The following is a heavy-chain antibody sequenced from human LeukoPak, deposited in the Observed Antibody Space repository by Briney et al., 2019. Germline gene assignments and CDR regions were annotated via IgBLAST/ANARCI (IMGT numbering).Heavy chain of an antibody. CDR2: IIPIFGTA. CDR3: AVEVYYDSSGYYDFDY. J-gene: IGHJ4*02. CDR1: GGTFSSYA. D-gene: IGHD3-22*01. Sequence: GASVKASCKASGGTFSSYAISWVRQAPGQGLEWMGGIIPIFGTANYAQKFQGRVTITADESTSTAYMELSSLRSEDTAVYYCAVEVYYDSSGYYDFDYWGQGTLVTVSS. V-gene: IGHV1-69*13.